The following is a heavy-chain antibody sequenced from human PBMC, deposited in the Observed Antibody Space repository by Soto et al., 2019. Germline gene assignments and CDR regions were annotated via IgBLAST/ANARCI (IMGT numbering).Heavy chain of an antibody. CDR3: ARSQPHGSGSYRGWEV. D-gene: IGHD3-10*01. CDR2: IYPGDSDT. J-gene: IGHJ6*02. Sequence: GESLKISCKGSGYSFTSYWIGWVRQMPGKGLEWMGIIYPGDSDTRYSPSFQGQVTISADKSISTAYLQWSSLKASDTAMYYCARSQPHGSGSYRGWEVWGQGTTVTVSS. CDR1: GYSFTSYW. V-gene: IGHV5-51*01.